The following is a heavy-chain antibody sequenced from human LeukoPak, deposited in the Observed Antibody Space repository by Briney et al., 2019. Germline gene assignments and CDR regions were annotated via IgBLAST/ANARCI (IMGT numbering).Heavy chain of an antibody. D-gene: IGHD5-18*01. CDR3: TTDRGYSST. CDR2: IWYDGSNK. V-gene: IGHV3-30*02. J-gene: IGHJ4*02. CDR1: GFTFSSNG. Sequence: GGSLRLSCAASGFTFSSNGMHWVRQAPGKGLEWVAFIWYDGSNKYYADSVKGRFTISRDNSKNTPYLQMNSLRAEDTAVYYCTTDRGYSSTWGQGTLVTVSS.